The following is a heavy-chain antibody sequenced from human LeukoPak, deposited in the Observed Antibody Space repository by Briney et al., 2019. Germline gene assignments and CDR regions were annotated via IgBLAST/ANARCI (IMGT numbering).Heavy chain of an antibody. D-gene: IGHD2-21*02. CDR1: GFSLSSNG. V-gene: IGHV3-23*01. Sequence: GGSLRLPCAASGFSLSSNGLSWVRQAPGKGLEWVSTVSGSRDSTYYADSVKGRFTISRDNSKNTLYLQMNSLRVEDTAIYYCANMVTKGYWGQGTLVTVSS. CDR2: VSGSRDST. J-gene: IGHJ4*02. CDR3: ANMVTKGY.